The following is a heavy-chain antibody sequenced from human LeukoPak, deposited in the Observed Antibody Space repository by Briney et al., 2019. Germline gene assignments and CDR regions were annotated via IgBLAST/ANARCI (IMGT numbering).Heavy chain of an antibody. CDR1: GASISIYS. V-gene: IGHV4-59*01. CDR2: IYYSGSP. J-gene: IGHJ3*02. D-gene: IGHD2-2*01. Sequence: SETLSLTCTVSGASISIYSRSWIRQPPGQALEWIGYIYYSGSPNYNTSLKSRVTMSVDASKNQFSLKVSSVTAADTAVYYCAKSNRYCDSASCYEAFDIWGQGTMVTVSS. CDR3: AKSNRYCDSASCYEAFDI.